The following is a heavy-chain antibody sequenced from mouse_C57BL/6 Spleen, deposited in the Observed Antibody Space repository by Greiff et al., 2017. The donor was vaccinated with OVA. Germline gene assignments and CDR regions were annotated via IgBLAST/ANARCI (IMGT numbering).Heavy chain of an antibody. Sequence: QVQLQQPGAELVRPGSSVKLSCKASGYTFTSYWMHWVKQRPIQGLEWIGNIDPSDSETHYNQKFKDKATLTVDKSSSTAYMQLSSLTSEDSAVYYCARLGGNDWYYAMDYWGQGTSVTVSS. V-gene: IGHV1-52*01. CDR2: IDPSDSET. CDR3: ARLGGNDWYYAMDY. J-gene: IGHJ4*01. CDR1: GYTFTSYW. D-gene: IGHD1-1*02.